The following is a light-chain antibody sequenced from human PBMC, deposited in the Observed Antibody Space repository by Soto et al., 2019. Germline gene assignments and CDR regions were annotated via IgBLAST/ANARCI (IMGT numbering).Light chain of an antibody. J-gene: IGKJ1*01. Sequence: EIVLTQSPGTLSLSPGERATLSCRASQSVSSSYLAWYQQKPGQAPRLLIYGASSRATGIPARFSGSGSGTDFTLTISRLEPEDVAVDYCQHYGSSPWTFGQGTKVEIK. V-gene: IGKV3-20*01. CDR3: QHYGSSPWT. CDR2: GAS. CDR1: QSVSSSY.